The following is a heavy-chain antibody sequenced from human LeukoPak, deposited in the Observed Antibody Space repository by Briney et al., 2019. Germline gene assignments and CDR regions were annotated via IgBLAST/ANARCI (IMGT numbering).Heavy chain of an antibody. V-gene: IGHV4-39*07. CDR3: ARILWFGELLSFDY. J-gene: IGHJ4*02. Sequence: PSETLSLTCTVSGGSISSYYWGWIRQPPGKGLEWIGSIYYSGSTYYNPSLKSRVTISVDTSKNQFSLKLSSVTAADTAVYYCARILWFGELLSFDYWGQGTLVTVSS. CDR1: GGSISSYY. CDR2: IYYSGST. D-gene: IGHD3-10*01.